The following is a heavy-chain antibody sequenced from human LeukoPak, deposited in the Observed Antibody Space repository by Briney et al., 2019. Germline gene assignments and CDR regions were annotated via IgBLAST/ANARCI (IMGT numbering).Heavy chain of an antibody. Sequence: PGGSLRLSCAASGFTFSSYWMHWVRQAPGKGLVWVSRINSDGSSTSYADSVKGRFTISRDNAKNSLYLQMNSLRAEDTALYHCARDHYYGSGSLGYWGQGTLVTVSS. V-gene: IGHV3-74*01. D-gene: IGHD3-10*01. CDR3: ARDHYYGSGSLGY. CDR2: INSDGSST. CDR1: GFTFSSYW. J-gene: IGHJ4*02.